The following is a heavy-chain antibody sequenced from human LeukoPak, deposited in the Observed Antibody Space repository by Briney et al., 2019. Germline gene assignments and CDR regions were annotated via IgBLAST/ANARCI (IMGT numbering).Heavy chain of an antibody. CDR1: GGSFSIYY. CDR3: ARDPGLYSSGWYDY. CDR2: IYHSGST. D-gene: IGHD6-19*01. J-gene: IGHJ4*02. Sequence: SETLSLTCTVSGGSFSIYYWGWIRQPPGKGLEWIGSIYHSGSTYYNPSLKSRVTISVDTSKNQFSLKLSSVTAADTAVYYCARDPGLYSSGWYDYWGQGTLVTVSS. V-gene: IGHV4-38-2*02.